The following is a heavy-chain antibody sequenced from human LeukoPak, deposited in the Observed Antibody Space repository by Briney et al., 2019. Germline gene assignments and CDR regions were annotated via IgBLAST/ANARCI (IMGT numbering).Heavy chain of an antibody. CDR3: VRDFVGPDEY. V-gene: IGHV3-74*01. CDR1: GFTVSSYW. Sequence: GGSLRLSCAASGFTVSSYWMHWVRQAPGKGLVWVSRINRDGSRIDHADSVRGQFTISRDNAKNTLYLQMNSLGVEDTAVYYCVRDFVGPDEYWGQGTQVTVSS. D-gene: IGHD2-21*01. J-gene: IGHJ4*02. CDR2: INRDGSRI.